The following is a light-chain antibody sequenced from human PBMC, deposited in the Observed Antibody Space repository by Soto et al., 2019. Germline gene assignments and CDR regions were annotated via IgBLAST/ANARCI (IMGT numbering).Light chain of an antibody. CDR3: QQYDSWPLYT. CDR1: QTVGSR. V-gene: IGKV3-15*01. J-gene: IGKJ2*01. CDR2: GAS. Sequence: EIMMTQSPATLSVSPGEGATLSCRASQTVGSRLAWYQQKPGQAPRLLIYGASTRATDIPARFSGSGSGTEFTLTISSLQAEDLAVYFCQQYDSWPLYTFGQGTKVEIK.